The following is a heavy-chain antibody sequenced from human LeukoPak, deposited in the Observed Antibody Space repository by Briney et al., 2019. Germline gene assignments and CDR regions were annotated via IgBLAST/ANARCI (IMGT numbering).Heavy chain of an antibody. CDR3: ARALDSALDV. J-gene: IGHJ6*04. Sequence: TGGSLRLSCAASGFTFSDYYMSWIRQAPGKGLEWVSYISSSGSTVYYADSVRGRFTIPRDNARNSLYLQMAGLTAEDTAVYYCARALDSALDVWGNGTTVTVSS. CDR2: ISSSGSTV. CDR1: GFTFSDYY. V-gene: IGHV3-11*01. D-gene: IGHD3/OR15-3a*01.